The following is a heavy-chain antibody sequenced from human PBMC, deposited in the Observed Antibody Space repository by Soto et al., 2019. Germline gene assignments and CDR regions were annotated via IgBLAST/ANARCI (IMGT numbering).Heavy chain of an antibody. CDR3: ARYRREAVAGYTLDN. CDR1: GGSISSNY. Sequence: PSETLSLTCTVSGGSISSNYWAWIRQPPGKGLEWIGYVYNSGSTNYNPSLKSRVTISEDTSKSQFSLKVNSMTAADTTVYYCARYRREAVAGYTLDNWGQGILVTVSS. V-gene: IGHV4-59*01. J-gene: IGHJ4*02. D-gene: IGHD6-13*01. CDR2: VYNSGST.